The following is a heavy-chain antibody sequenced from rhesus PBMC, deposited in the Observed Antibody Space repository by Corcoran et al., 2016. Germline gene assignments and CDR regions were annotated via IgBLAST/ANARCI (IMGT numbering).Heavy chain of an antibody. Sequence: QVQLQESGPGLVKPSETLSLTCAVSGGSISNSYWSWIRQPPGTGLEWIGYITYSGGTSYNPSLKSRVTISRDTSKNQFSLRLSSVTAADTAVYYCARDPSSGWYRYFEFWGQGALVTVSS. D-gene: IGHD6-31*01. V-gene: IGHV4-122*02. J-gene: IGHJ1*01. CDR2: ITYSGGT. CDR3: ARDPSSGWYRYFEF. CDR1: GGSISNSY.